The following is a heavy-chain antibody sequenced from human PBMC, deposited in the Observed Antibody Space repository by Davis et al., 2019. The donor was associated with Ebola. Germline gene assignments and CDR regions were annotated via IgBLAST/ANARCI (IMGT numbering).Heavy chain of an antibody. CDR3: ARELITMIVVDLYYYYGMDV. CDR2: INPSGGRT. CDR1: GYTFTSYY. V-gene: IGHV1-46*01. D-gene: IGHD3-22*01. J-gene: IGHJ6*02. Sequence: ASVKVSCKASGYTFTSYYMHWVRQAPGQGLEWMGIINPSGGRTSYAQKFQGRVTMTRDTSTSTVYMELSSLRSEDTAVYYCARELITMIVVDLYYYYGMDVWGQGTTVTVSS.